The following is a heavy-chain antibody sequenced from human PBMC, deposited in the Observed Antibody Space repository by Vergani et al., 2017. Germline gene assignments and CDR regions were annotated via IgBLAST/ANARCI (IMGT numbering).Heavy chain of an antibody. V-gene: IGHV3-30*02. CDR1: GFTFSSYG. CDR3: AKSDCSGGSCYSGGMDV. Sequence: VQVLESGGGVVQPGGSLRLSCAASGFTFSSYGMHWVRQAPGKGLEWVAFIRYDGSNKYYADSVKGRFTISRDNSKNTLYLQMNSLRAEDTAVYYCAKSDCSGGSCYSGGMDVWGQGTTVTVSS. D-gene: IGHD2-15*01. J-gene: IGHJ6*02. CDR2: IRYDGSNK.